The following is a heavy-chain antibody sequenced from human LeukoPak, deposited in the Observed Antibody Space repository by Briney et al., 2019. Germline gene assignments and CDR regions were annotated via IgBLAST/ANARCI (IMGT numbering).Heavy chain of an antibody. V-gene: IGHV3-33*01. Sequence: PGGSLRLSCAASGFTFSSYGMHWVRQAPGKGLEWVAVIWYDGSNKCYADSVKGRFTISRDNSKNTLYLQMNSLRAEDTAAYYCARRRGDNWFDPWGQGTLVTVSS. J-gene: IGHJ5*02. D-gene: IGHD3-10*01. CDR2: IWYDGSNK. CDR1: GFTFSSYG. CDR3: ARRRGDNWFDP.